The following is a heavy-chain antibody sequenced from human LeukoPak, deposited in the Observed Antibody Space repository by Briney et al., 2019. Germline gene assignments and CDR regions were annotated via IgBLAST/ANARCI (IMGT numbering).Heavy chain of an antibody. V-gene: IGHV3-23*01. CDR2: ITSSGAAT. Sequence: GGSLRLSCAASGFTFSSYAMSWVRQAPGKGLEWVSSITSSGAATYYAGSVKGRFTISRDNSDNTLYLQMNSLRAEDTAVYYCAKDRPNYYGSNGHYYKLNGDCWGQGTLVTVSS. CDR3: AKDRPNYYGSNGHYYKLNGDC. J-gene: IGHJ4*02. CDR1: GFTFSSYA. D-gene: IGHD3-22*01.